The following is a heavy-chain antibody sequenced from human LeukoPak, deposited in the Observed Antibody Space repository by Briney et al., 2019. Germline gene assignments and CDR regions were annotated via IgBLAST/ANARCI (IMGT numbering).Heavy chain of an antibody. V-gene: IGHV3-43D*03. Sequence: GGSLRLSCAASGFTFDDYAMHWVRQAPRKGLEWVSLISWDGGRTYYADSVKGRFTIARDNRKNSLYLQMNSLRAEDTALYYCAKDKFDGSGSYYFDYWGQGTLVTVSS. CDR2: ISWDGGRT. CDR1: GFTFDDYA. D-gene: IGHD3-10*01. CDR3: AKDKFDGSGSYYFDY. J-gene: IGHJ4*02.